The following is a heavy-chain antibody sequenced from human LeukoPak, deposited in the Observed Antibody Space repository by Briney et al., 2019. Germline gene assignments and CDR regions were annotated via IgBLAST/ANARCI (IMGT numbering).Heavy chain of an antibody. J-gene: IGHJ4*02. CDR2: ISGSGGKT. V-gene: IGHV3-23*01. Sequence: GGSLRLSGAASGFTFRSYGMSWVRQAPGKGLEWVSAISGSGGKTYYADSVKGRFTISRDNSKNTVYLQMNSLRAEDTAVYYCAKAFISGWYDYWGQGTLVTVSS. CDR3: AKAFISGWYDY. D-gene: IGHD6-19*01. CDR1: GFTFRSYG.